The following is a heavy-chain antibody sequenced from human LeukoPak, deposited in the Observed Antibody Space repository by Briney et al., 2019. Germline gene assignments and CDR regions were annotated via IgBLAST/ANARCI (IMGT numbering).Heavy chain of an antibody. Sequence: PGGSLRLSCAASGFTFSDFGMHWVRQALGKGLEWVAFIRNDGSKDYYPDSVKGRFTISRDNSRTTLYLQMHSLRIEDTAVYYCVKGGSSSHNWFDPWGQGILVTVSS. D-gene: IGHD6-13*01. CDR3: VKGGSSSHNWFDP. CDR2: IRNDGSKD. V-gene: IGHV3-30*02. CDR1: GFTFSDFG. J-gene: IGHJ5*02.